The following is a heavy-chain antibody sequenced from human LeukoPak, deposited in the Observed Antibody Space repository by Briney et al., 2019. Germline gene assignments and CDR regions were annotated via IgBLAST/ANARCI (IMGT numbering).Heavy chain of an antibody. CDR1: GFTFNRSW. CDR3: ARERSGTYWNGLDY. Sequence: GGSLRLSCVASGFTFNRSWMSWVRQAPGKGLEWVSYISSSGTTIYYADSVKGRFTISRDNAKNSLYLQMNSLRAEDTALYYCARERSGTYWNGLDYWGQGTLVTVSS. CDR2: ISSSGTTI. V-gene: IGHV3-11*01. D-gene: IGHD1-26*01. J-gene: IGHJ4*02.